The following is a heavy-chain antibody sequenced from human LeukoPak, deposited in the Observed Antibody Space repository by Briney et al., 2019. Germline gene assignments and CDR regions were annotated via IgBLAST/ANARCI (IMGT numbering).Heavy chain of an antibody. V-gene: IGHV3-33*01. CDR2: IWYDGSNK. CDR3: ASTSGWYEPIDY. CDR1: GFTFSSYG. Sequence: PGGSLRLSCAASGFTFSSYGMHWVRQAPGKGLKWVAVIWYDGSNKYYADSVKGRFTISRDNSKNTLYLQMNSLRAEDTAVYYCASTSGWYEPIDYWGQGTLVTVSS. J-gene: IGHJ4*02. D-gene: IGHD6-19*01.